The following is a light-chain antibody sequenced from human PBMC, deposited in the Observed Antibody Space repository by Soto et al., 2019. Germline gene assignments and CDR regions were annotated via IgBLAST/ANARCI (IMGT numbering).Light chain of an antibody. Sequence: GDRIPITCRASHDIRSYLAWYQQKPAKAPKLLIYGASTLQSGVPSRFSGSGSGTEFTLTISSLQPEDFASYYCQQLDRYPFTFGGGTKVEI. CDR3: QQLDRYPFT. J-gene: IGKJ4*01. V-gene: IGKV1-9*01. CDR1: HDIRSY. CDR2: GAS.